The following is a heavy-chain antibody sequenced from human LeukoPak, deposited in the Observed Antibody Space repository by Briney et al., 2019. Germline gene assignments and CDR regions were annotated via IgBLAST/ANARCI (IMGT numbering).Heavy chain of an antibody. D-gene: IGHD3-22*01. Sequence: GGSLRLSCVASEFTVSTNYMSWVRQAPGKGLQWVSIIHNDGETHYADSVKGRLTMSRDNSKNTVYLQMNSLRSEDTAVYYCARDGLDSSGPVACDIWGQGTMVTVAS. CDR2: IHNDGET. CDR3: ARDGLDSSGPVACDI. J-gene: IGHJ3*02. CDR1: EFTVSTNY. V-gene: IGHV3-66*01.